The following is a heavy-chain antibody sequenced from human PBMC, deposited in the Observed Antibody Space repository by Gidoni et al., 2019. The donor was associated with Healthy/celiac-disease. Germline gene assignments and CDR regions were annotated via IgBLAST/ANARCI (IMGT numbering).Heavy chain of an antibody. V-gene: IGHV3-23*01. Sequence: EVQLLESGGGLVQPGGSLRLSCAASGFTFSSYAMSWVRQAPGKGLEWVSAISGSGGSTYYADSVKGRFTISRDNSKNTLYLQMNSLRAEDTAVYYCAKDLRAGLPYYDFWGDAFDIWGQGTMVTVSS. CDR2: ISGSGGST. J-gene: IGHJ3*02. D-gene: IGHD3-3*01. CDR1: GFTFSSYA. CDR3: AKDLRAGLPYYDFWGDAFDI.